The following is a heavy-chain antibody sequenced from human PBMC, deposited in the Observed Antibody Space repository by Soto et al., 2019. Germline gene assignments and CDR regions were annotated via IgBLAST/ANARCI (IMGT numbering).Heavy chain of an antibody. CDR3: ARTVRGVILPYYYYYMDV. D-gene: IGHD3-10*01. J-gene: IGHJ6*03. Sequence: SETLSLTCTVSGGSVSSGSYYWSWIRQPPGKGLEWIGYIYYSGSTNYNPSLKSRVTISVDTSKNQFSLKLSSVTAADTAVYYFARTVRGVILPYYYYYMDVWGKGTTVTVSS. CDR1: GGSVSSGSYY. V-gene: IGHV4-61*01. CDR2: IYYSGST.